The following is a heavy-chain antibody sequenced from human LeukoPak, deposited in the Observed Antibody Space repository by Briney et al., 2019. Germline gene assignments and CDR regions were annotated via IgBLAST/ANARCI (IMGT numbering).Heavy chain of an antibody. Sequence: GGSLRLPCAASGFTFSSYSMNWVRQAPGKGLEWVSSISSSSSSSSYTYYADSVKGRFTISRDSAKNSLFLQMGSLRAEDTAVYYCAKPRTNDYGGNFDCWGQGTLVTVSS. J-gene: IGHJ4*02. CDR1: GFTFSSYS. V-gene: IGHV3-21*06. CDR2: ISSSSSSSSYT. CDR3: AKPRTNDYGGNFDC. D-gene: IGHD4-23*01.